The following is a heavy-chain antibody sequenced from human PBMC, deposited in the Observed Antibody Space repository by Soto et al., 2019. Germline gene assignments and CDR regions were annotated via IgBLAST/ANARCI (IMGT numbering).Heavy chain of an antibody. Sequence: SETLSLTCAFSVYSISSGYYWGWIRQPPGKGLEWIGSIYHSGSTYYNPSLKSRVTISVDTSKNQFSLKLSSVTAADTAVYYCARDRPTYWGMIVVDEGWFEPWGQGTLVSVSS. CDR3: ARDRPTYWGMIVVDEGWFEP. V-gene: IGHV4-38-2*02. J-gene: IGHJ5*02. CDR1: VYSISSGYY. D-gene: IGHD3-22*01. CDR2: IYHSGST.